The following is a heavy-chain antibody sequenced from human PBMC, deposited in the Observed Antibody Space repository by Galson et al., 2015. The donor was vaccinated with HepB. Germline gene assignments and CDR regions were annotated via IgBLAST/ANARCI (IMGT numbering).Heavy chain of an antibody. J-gene: IGHJ3*02. Sequence: PALVKPTQTLTLTCTFSGFSLSTSGMRASWIRQPPGKALEWLARIDWDDDKFYSTSLKTRLTISKDTSKNQVVLTMTNMDPVDTATYYCARILGATVTTSDAFDIWGQGTMVTVSS. CDR3: ARILGATVTTSDAFDI. D-gene: IGHD4-17*01. V-gene: IGHV2-70*04. CDR2: IDWDDDK. CDR1: GFSLSTSGMR.